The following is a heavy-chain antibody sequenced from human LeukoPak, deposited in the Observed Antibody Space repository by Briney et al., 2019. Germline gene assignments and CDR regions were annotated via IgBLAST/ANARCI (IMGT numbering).Heavy chain of an antibody. CDR2: ITNDGSST. CDR3: AKGYYGSGTRPLYYYGMDV. Sequence: GGSLRLSCAASGLTFSSHWMHWVRQAPGKGLVWVSRITNDGSSTTYADSVKGRFTISRDNAKNMLYLQVNSLRAEDTAVYYCAKGYYGSGTRPLYYYGMDVWGQGTTVIVSS. J-gene: IGHJ6*02. CDR1: GLTFSSHW. D-gene: IGHD3-10*01. V-gene: IGHV3-74*01.